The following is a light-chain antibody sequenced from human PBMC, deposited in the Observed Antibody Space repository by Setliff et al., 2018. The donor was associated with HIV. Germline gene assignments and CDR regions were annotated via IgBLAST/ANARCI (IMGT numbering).Light chain of an antibody. V-gene: IGLV2-14*01. CDR3: SSYTNSNSYV. Sequence: QSVLTQPASVSGSPGQSITMSCTGTSSDVGGYNYVSWYQHHPGKAPKLMTYEVTNRPSGVSSRFSGSKSGNTASLTIFGLQAEDEADYYCSSYTNSNSYVFGTGTKGTVL. J-gene: IGLJ1*01. CDR1: SSDVGGYNY. CDR2: EVT.